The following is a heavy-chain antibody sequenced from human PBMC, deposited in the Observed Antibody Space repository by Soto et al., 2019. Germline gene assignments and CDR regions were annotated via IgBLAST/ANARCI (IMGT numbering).Heavy chain of an antibody. CDR3: AKGAEKYYYDLSGYLSWFDL. CDR1: GVTFSSHE. J-gene: IGHJ5*02. V-gene: IGHV3-48*03. D-gene: IGHD3-22*01. CDR2: ISSSGSTI. Sequence: GGSLRLSCAASGVTFSSHEMNWVRQAPGKGLEWVSYISSSGSTIYYADSVKGRFTISRDNAKNSLYLQMNSLRAEDTAVYYCAKGAEKYYYDLSGYLSWFDLWYQATVVTLFS.